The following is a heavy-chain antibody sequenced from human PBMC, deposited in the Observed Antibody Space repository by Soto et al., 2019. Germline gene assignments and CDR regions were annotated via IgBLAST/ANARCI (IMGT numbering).Heavy chain of an antibody. Sequence: GSLRLSCAASGFTFSSYSMNWVRQAPGKGLEWVSSISSSSSYIYYADSVKGRFTISRDNAKNSLYLQMNSLRAEDTAVYYCARDPQYYYDSSGYYPLNWFDPWGQGTLITVSS. CDR3: ARDPQYYYDSSGYYPLNWFDP. CDR2: ISSSSSYI. J-gene: IGHJ5*02. CDR1: GFTFSSYS. D-gene: IGHD3-22*01. V-gene: IGHV3-21*01.